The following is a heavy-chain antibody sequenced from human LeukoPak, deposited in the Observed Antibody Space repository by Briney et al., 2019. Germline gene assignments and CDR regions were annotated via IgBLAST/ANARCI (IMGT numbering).Heavy chain of an antibody. CDR3: ARLFSHDVFDI. J-gene: IGHJ3*02. Sequence: ASVKVSCKASGYTFTSHDINWVRQATGQGLEWMGWMNPNSGNTGYAQKFQGRVTITRDTSTSTVYMELSSLRSEDTAVYYCARLFSHDVFDIWGQGTMVTVSS. CDR1: GYTFTSHD. V-gene: IGHV1-8*03. CDR2: MNPNSGNT.